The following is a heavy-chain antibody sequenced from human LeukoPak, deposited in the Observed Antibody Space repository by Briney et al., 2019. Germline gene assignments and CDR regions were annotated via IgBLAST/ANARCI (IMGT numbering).Heavy chain of an antibody. CDR2: INPNSGDT. D-gene: IGHD4-17*01. CDR1: GYTFTDYY. CDR3: ARVMKATVRTSNFDY. V-gene: IGHV1-2*06. J-gene: IGHJ4*02. Sequence: ASVMVSCKASGYTFTDYYMYWVRQAPGQGLEWMGRINPNSGDTFYAQKFQGRVTMTRDTSISTAYMELSRLRSDDTAVYYCARVMKATVRTSNFDYWGQGTLVTVSS.